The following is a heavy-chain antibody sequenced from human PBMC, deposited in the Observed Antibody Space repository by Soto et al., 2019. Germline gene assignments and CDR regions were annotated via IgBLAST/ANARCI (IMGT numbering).Heavy chain of an antibody. J-gene: IGHJ5*02. CDR3: ARSWAEYYGSGRNTNWFDP. Sequence: KPSETLSLTCTVSGGSISSSSYYWGWIRQPPGKGLEWIGSIYYSGSTYYNPSLKSRVTISVDTSKNQFSLKLSSVTAADTAVYYCARSWAEYYGSGRNTNWFDPWGQGTLVTSPQ. V-gene: IGHV4-39*01. D-gene: IGHD3-10*01. CDR2: IYYSGST. CDR1: GGSISSSSYY.